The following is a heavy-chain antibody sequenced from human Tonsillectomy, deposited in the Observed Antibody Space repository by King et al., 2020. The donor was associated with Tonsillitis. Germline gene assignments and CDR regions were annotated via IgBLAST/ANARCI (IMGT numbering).Heavy chain of an antibody. Sequence: VQLVESGGGVVQPGRSLRLSCAASGFTFSSYGMHWVRQAPGKGLEWVAVISYDGSNKYYADSVKGRFTISRDNSKNKLYLQMNSLRAEDTAVYYCAKDQDRLVVVAATSYYFDYWGQGTLVTVSS. J-gene: IGHJ4*02. D-gene: IGHD2-15*01. CDR2: ISYDGSNK. CDR3: AKDQDRLVVVAATSYYFDY. V-gene: IGHV3-30*18. CDR1: GFTFSSYG.